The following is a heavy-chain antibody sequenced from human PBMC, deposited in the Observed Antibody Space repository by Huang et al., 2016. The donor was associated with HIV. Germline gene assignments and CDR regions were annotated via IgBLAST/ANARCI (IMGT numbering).Heavy chain of an antibody. CDR3: ARGGILGTSWYRPFDY. CDR2: ISNDGNNM. J-gene: IGHJ4*02. CDR1: GFDVSSYA. D-gene: IGHD6-13*01. Sequence: QVQLGESGGGVVQPEKSLSLSCAASGFDVSSYAMNWVRQAPGKGPKWVAGISNDGNNMYYSDSVKGRFIISRDNSKNTLYLQMNSLRGEDTAIYYCARGGILGTSWYRPFDYWGQGTLVTVSS. V-gene: IGHV3-30-3*01.